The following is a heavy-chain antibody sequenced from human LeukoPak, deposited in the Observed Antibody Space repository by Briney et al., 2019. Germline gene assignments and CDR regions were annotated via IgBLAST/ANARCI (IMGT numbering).Heavy chain of an antibody. Sequence: SETLSLTCTVSGDSISSSRSYWGWIRQPPGKGLEWIGSIYYSGSTYYNTSLKSRVTISVDTSKNQFSLKLSSVTAADTAVYYCARDHYDFWSGNPGSAFDIWGQGTMVTVSS. V-gene: IGHV4-39*07. CDR3: ARDHYDFWSGNPGSAFDI. J-gene: IGHJ3*02. D-gene: IGHD3-3*01. CDR2: IYYSGST. CDR1: GDSISSSRSY.